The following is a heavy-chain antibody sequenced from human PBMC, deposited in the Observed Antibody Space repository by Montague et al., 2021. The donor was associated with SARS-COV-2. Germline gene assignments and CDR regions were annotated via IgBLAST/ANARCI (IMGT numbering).Heavy chain of an antibody. J-gene: IGHJ6*02. CDR1: GESFSAYY. D-gene: IGHD3-22*01. Sequence: SETLSLTCAVYGESFSAYYWSWIRQPPGKGLEWIGEINHSGSTNFNPSLESRVTMSIDTSKNQFSLKLSSVTAADTAVYYCARGQIHYYDSSGYPKSGMDVWGQGTTVTVSS. CDR3: ARGQIHYYDSSGYPKSGMDV. CDR2: INHSGST. V-gene: IGHV4-34*01.